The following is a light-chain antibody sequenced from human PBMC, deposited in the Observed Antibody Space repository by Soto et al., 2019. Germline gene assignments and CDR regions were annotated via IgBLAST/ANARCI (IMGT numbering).Light chain of an antibody. CDR2: DVT. Sequence: QSALTQPHSVSGSPGQSVTIYCTGTSSDVGGYNCVSWYQQHPGKAPQLMIYDVTQRPSGVPDRFSGSKSGNTASLSISGLQAEDEADYYCCSHSASYTFVFGTGTKVTVL. CDR1: SSDVGGYNC. CDR3: CSHSASYTFV. V-gene: IGLV2-11*01. J-gene: IGLJ1*01.